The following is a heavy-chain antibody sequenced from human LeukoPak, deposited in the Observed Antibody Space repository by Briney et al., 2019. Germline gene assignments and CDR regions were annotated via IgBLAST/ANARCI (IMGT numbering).Heavy chain of an antibody. D-gene: IGHD3-22*01. CDR1: GYTFTSYD. CDR3: ARGSYYYDSHNWFDP. J-gene: IGHJ5*02. CDR2: MNPNSGNT. Sequence: GASVKVSCKASGYTFTSYDINWVRQATGQGLEWMGWMNPNSGNTGYAQKFQGRVTMTRDTSISTAYMELSRLRSDDTAVYYCARGSYYYDSHNWFDPWGQGTLVTVSS. V-gene: IGHV1-8*01.